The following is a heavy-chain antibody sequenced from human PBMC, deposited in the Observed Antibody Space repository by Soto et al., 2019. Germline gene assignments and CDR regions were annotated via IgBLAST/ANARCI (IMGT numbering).Heavy chain of an antibody. Sequence: QVQLQESGPGLVKPSQTLSLTCTVSGGSINSGGYCWSWIRQHPGKGLDWIGCISYGGSTSYNPSLMSRVTISVDTSKNQFCLKLTSVTAADTAVYYCSRGILVWGQGALITVSS. CDR2: ISYGGST. D-gene: IGHD5-18*01. CDR3: SRGILV. CDR1: GGSINSGGYC. J-gene: IGHJ4*02. V-gene: IGHV4-31*03.